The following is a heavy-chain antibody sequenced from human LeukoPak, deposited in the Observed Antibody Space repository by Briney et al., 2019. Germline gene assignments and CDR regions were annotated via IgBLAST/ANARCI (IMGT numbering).Heavy chain of an antibody. D-gene: IGHD1-1*01. V-gene: IGHV1-2*02. CDR3: ARRLGAGTTLGY. J-gene: IGHJ4*02. CDR1: GYTFTGYY. CDR2: INRKSCGK. Sequence: ASVKVSCKASGYTFTGYYIHWVRQAPGQGLERMGYINRKSCGKNYAQNFQGTVTMTRDTSTSTAYMELSKLRSDDTAVYYCARRLGAGTTLGYWGQGTLVSVSS.